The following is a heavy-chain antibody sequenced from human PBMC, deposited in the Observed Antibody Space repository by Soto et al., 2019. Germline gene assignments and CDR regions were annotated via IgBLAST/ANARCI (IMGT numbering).Heavy chain of an antibody. CDR1: GFTFRSEW. CDR2: IKQDGSEK. J-gene: IGHJ3*02. V-gene: IGHV3-7*04. CDR3: ARGDDYDSSGPFSDAFDI. D-gene: IGHD3-22*01. Sequence: PGGSLRLSCVASGFTFRSEWMSWVRQAPGKGLEWVANIKQDGSEKYYVDSVKGRFTISRDNAKNSLYLQMNSLRAEDTAVYYCARGDDYDSSGPFSDAFDIWGQGTMVTVSS.